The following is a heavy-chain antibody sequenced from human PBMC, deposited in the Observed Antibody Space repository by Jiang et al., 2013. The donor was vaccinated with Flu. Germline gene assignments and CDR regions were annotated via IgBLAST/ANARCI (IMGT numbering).Heavy chain of an antibody. CDR1: GGSISSSTYY. D-gene: IGHD1-26*01. Sequence: VKPSETLSLTCTVSGGSISSSTYYWGWIRQPPGEGLEWIGTINHSGSTYYTPSLKSRVTISGDTSKNQFSLKLSSVTAADTAVYYCARGGRGGSSDWGQGTLVTVSS. V-gene: IGHV4-39*01. CDR2: INHSGST. CDR3: ARGGRGGSSD. J-gene: IGHJ4*02.